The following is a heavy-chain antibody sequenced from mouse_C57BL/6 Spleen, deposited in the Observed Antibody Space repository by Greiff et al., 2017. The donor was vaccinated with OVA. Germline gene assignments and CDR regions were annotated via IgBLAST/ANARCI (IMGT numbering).Heavy chain of an antibody. CDR1: GYTFTSYW. D-gene: IGHD1-1*01. J-gene: IGHJ4*01. CDR3: ARNAYYYGSSYEAMDY. Sequence: QVQLKQPGAELVKPGASVELSCKASGYTFTSYWMHWVKQRPGQGLEWIGMIHPNSGSTNYNEKFKSKATLTVDKSSSTAYMQLSSLTSEDSAVYYCARNAYYYGSSYEAMDYWGQGTSVTVSS. CDR2: IHPNSGST. V-gene: IGHV1-64*01.